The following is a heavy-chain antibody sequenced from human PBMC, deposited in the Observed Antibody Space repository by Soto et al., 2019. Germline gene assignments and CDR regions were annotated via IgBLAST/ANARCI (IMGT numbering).Heavy chain of an antibody. V-gene: IGHV1-3*01. J-gene: IGHJ6*02. Sequence: QVQLVQSGAEVKKPGASVKVSCKASGYTFTSYAMHWVRQAPGQRLEWMGWINAGNGNTKYSQKFQGRVTITRATSASTAYMELSSLRSEDTAVYYCARMGYCSSTSCYTPYYYGMDVWGQGTTVTVSS. D-gene: IGHD2-2*02. CDR2: INAGNGNT. CDR3: ARMGYCSSTSCYTPYYYGMDV. CDR1: GYTFTSYA.